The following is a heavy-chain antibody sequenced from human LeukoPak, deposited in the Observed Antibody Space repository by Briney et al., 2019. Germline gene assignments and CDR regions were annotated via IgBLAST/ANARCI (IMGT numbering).Heavy chain of an antibody. Sequence: GGSLRLSCAASGFTLTSDSMNWVRQAPGKGLEWVSSISSSSSYIYYADSVKGRSTISRDNAKNSLYLQMNSLRAEDTAVYYCARGRATYYYDSSGYYFHYWGQGTLVTVSS. D-gene: IGHD3-22*01. CDR2: ISSSSSYI. CDR3: ARGRATYYYDSSGYYFHY. CDR1: GFTLTSDS. J-gene: IGHJ4*02. V-gene: IGHV3-21*01.